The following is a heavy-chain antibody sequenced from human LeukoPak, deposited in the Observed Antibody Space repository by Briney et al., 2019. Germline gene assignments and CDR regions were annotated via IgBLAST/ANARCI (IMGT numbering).Heavy chain of an antibody. D-gene: IGHD2-15*01. CDR1: GGSISSYY. V-gene: IGHV4-59*01. J-gene: IGHJ6*03. CDR2: IYYSGST. Sequence: SETLSLTCTVSGGSISSYYWSWVRQPPGKGLEWIGYIYYSGSTNYNPSLKSRVTISVDTSKNQFSLKLSSVTAADTAVYYCARRVANAYYMDVWGKGTTVTVSS. CDR3: ARRVANAYYMDV.